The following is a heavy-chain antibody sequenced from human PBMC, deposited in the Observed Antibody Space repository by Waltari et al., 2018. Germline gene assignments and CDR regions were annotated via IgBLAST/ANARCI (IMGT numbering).Heavy chain of an antibody. J-gene: IGHJ4*02. CDR1: GFTFSPNS. CDR3: ARVSLNDYDSGSDFDF. V-gene: IGHV3-21*01. CDR2: ISSTGTYI. Sequence: EVQLVESEGGVVKPGGSLSLSCAALGFTFSPNSLAWVRQTPGKGLEWVSSISSTGTYIYYADSVKGRFTISRDNAKNSVYLQMNNLRAEDTAVYFCARVSLNDYDSGSDFDFWGQGTLVTVSS. D-gene: IGHD3-10*01.